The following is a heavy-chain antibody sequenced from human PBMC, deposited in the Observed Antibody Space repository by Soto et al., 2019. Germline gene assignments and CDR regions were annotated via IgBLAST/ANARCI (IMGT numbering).Heavy chain of an antibody. CDR2: ISGSGGST. CDR1: GFTFSSYA. CDR3: ANSGYSYGLYYYYGMDV. Sequence: EVQLLESGGGLVQPGGSLRLSCAASGFTFSSYAMSWVRQAPGKGLEWVSAISGSGGSTYYADSVKGRFTISRDNSKNTLYLQMNSLRAEDTAVYYCANSGYSYGLYYYYGMDVWGQGTTVTVSS. D-gene: IGHD5-18*01. J-gene: IGHJ6*02. V-gene: IGHV3-23*01.